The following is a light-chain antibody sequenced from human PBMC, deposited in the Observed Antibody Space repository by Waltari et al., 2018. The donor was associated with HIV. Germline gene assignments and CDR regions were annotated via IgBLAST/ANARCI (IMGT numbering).Light chain of an antibody. CDR3: QAWDSSTLV. Sequence: SYELTQPPSVSVSPGQTASITCSGDKLGDRFTSWYQQKPGQSPVLVIDGDNKRPSGSPERFAGSNSRNTVTLTIGVTQAMDEADYYCQAWDSSTLVFAGGTKLTVL. V-gene: IGLV3-1*01. CDR1: KLGDRF. J-gene: IGLJ2*01. CDR2: GDN.